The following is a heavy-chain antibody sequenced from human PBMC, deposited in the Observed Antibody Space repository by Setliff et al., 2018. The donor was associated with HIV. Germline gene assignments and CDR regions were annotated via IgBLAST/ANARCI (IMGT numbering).Heavy chain of an antibody. CDR1: GYAISSGYY. Sequence: SETLSLTCAVSGYAISSGYYWGLIRRPPGQGLEWIGSIYARWSTYYHPSIQIRVTISVDTSKNQFSLTLSSVTAADTAVYYCARELLRSWDGSENSYKPYYFDYWARERWSPS. V-gene: IGHV4-38-2*02. CDR3: ARELLRSWDGSENSYKPYYFDY. CDR2: IYARWST. D-gene: IGHD3-10*01. J-gene: IGHJ4*02.